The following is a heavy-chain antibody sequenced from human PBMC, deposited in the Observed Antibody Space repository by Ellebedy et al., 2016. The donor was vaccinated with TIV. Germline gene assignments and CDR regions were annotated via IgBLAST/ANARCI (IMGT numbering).Heavy chain of an antibody. Sequence: MPSETLSLTCAVSGGSISSSSYYWGWIRQPPGKGLEWLGCIFYSGNTYYNPSLKSRLTISVDTSKNQFALKLSSVTAADTAGYYCARILRAGSDGDYFDYWGQGTQVTASS. CDR1: GGSISSSSYY. J-gene: IGHJ4*02. CDR3: ARILRAGSDGDYFDY. CDR2: IFYSGNT. V-gene: IGHV4-39*06. D-gene: IGHD3-3*01.